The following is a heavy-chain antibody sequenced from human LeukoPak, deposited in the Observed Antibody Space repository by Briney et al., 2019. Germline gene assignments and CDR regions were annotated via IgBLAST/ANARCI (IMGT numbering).Heavy chain of an antibody. V-gene: IGHV3-66*02. CDR2: IYSGGST. CDR3: ARDRSGYYPYYFDY. CDR1: GFTVSSNY. D-gene: IGHD3-22*01. Sequence: GGSLRLSCAASGFTVSSNYMSWVRQAPGKGLEWVSIIYSGGSTYYADSVKGRFTISRDNSKNTLYLQMNSLRAEDTAVYYCARDRSGYYPYYFDYWGQGTLVTVSS. J-gene: IGHJ4*02.